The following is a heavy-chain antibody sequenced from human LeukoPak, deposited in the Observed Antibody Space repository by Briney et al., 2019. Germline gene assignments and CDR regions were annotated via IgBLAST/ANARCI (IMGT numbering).Heavy chain of an antibody. CDR3: ATLYCSGGSCYFDY. J-gene: IGHJ4*02. Sequence: ASVKVSCKVSGYTLTELSMHWVRQAPGKGLEWMGGFDPEDGETIYAQKFQGRVTMTEDTSTDTAYMELSSLRSEDTAVYYCATLYCSGGSCYFDYWGQGTLVTVPS. CDR1: GYTLTELS. D-gene: IGHD2-15*01. V-gene: IGHV1-24*01. CDR2: FDPEDGET.